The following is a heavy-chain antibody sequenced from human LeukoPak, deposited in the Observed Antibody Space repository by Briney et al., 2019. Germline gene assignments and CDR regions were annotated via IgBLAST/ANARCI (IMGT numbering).Heavy chain of an antibody. Sequence: GGSLRLSCAASAFTFRSYWMSWVRQAPGKGLEWVANIKEDGSENYYVDSVKGRFTISRDNAENSLYLQMNSLRVEDTALYYCARYGNNVDNAFDIWGQGTMVTVSS. CDR2: IKEDGSEN. D-gene: IGHD4-17*01. CDR3: ARYGNNVDNAFDI. V-gene: IGHV3-7*01. CDR1: AFTFRSYW. J-gene: IGHJ3*02.